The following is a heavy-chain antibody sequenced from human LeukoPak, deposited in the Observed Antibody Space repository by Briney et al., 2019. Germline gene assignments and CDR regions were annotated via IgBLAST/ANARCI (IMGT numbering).Heavy chain of an antibody. D-gene: IGHD6-13*01. CDR2: IKPNSGGT. CDR1: GYALTGYY. J-gene: IGHJ5*02. CDR3: ARRGIAAVGFDP. Sequence: AAVKDSCKASGYALTGYYMHWVPPAPRQGLEWMGWIKPNSGGTNYSQKFQGRVTMTRETSISTAYMELSSLRSDDTAVYYCARRGIAAVGFDPWGQGTLVTVSS. V-gene: IGHV1-2*02.